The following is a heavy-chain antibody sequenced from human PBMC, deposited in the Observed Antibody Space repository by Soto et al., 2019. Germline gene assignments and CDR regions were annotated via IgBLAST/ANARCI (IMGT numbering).Heavy chain of an antibody. D-gene: IGHD1-7*01. Sequence: EVQLAESGGGMVQPGGSLRLSCVASGFTFSSYDMHWVRQARGKGLEYVSSISSNGGTTYYGNSVKGRFTISRDNSKNTLYLQMGSLRAQSMAVYYCVIRVSGNYDYWGQGTLVTVSS. V-gene: IGHV3-64*01. CDR1: GFTFSSYD. J-gene: IGHJ4*02. CDR3: VIRVSGNYDY. CDR2: ISSNGGTT.